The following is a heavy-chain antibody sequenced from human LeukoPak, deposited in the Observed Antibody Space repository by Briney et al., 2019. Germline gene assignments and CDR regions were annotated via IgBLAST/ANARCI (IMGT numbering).Heavy chain of an antibody. CDR3: ARDVKDYDFWSGYSYSFDY. CDR1: GFNFGTYA. CDR2: ISSSSSYI. V-gene: IGHV3-21*01. J-gene: IGHJ4*02. Sequence: PGGSLRLSCAASGFNFGTYAMTWVRQAPGKGLEWVSSISSSSSYIYYADSVKGRFTISRDNAKNSLYLQMNSLRAEDTAVYYCARDVKDYDFWSGYSYSFDYWGQGTLVTVSS. D-gene: IGHD3-3*01.